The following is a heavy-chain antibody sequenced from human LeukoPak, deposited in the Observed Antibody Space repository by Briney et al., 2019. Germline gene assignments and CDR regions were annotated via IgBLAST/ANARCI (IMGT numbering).Heavy chain of an antibody. J-gene: IGHJ4*02. CDR1: GGSISSSSYY. CDR2: IYYSGST. V-gene: IGHV4-61*01. CDR3: ARHPKWIQLWLAYFDY. D-gene: IGHD5-18*01. Sequence: SETLSLTCTVSGGSISSSSYYWSWIRQPPGKGLEWIGYIYYSGSTNYNPSLKSRVTISVDTSKNQFSLKLSSVTAADTAVYYCARHPKWIQLWLAYFDYWGQGTLVTVSS.